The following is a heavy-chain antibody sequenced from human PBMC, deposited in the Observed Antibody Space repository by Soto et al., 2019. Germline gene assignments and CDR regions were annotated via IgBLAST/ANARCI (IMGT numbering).Heavy chain of an antibody. J-gene: IGHJ3*02. CDR3: AKGVTVVSVRDAFDI. D-gene: IGHD2-15*01. V-gene: IGHV3-23*01. Sequence: GGSLRLSCAASGFTFSSYAISWVRQAPGTGLERVSAISGRGAETYYADSVKGRFTISRDNSKNTLYLQMNSLRAEDTALYYCAKGVTVVSVRDAFDIWGQGTMVTVSS. CDR1: GFTFSSYA. CDR2: ISGRGAET.